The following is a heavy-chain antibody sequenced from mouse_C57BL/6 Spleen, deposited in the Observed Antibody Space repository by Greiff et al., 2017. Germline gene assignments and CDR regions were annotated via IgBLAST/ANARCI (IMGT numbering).Heavy chain of an antibody. V-gene: IGHV1-15*01. Sequence: VKLMESGAELVRPGASVTLSCKASGYTFTDYEMHWVKQTPVHGLEWIGAIDPETGGTAYNQKFKGKAILTADKSSSTAYMELRSLTSEDSAVYYCTDYYSNLAYWGQGTLVTVSA. CDR2: IDPETGGT. J-gene: IGHJ3*01. D-gene: IGHD2-5*01. CDR3: TDYYSNLAY. CDR1: GYTFTDYE.